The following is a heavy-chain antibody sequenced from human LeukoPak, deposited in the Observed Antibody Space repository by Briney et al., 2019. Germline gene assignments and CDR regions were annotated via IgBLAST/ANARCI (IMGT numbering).Heavy chain of an antibody. Sequence: ASVRVSCKASGYPFTSFGISWVRQAPGQGLEWMGWISGYNGKTNYAQSLQGRVTMTTDTSTSTAYMELGSLRSDDMAVYYCARDRVYDYSNPRGFDHWGQGTLVTVSS. D-gene: IGHD4-11*01. V-gene: IGHV1-18*03. CDR3: ARDRVYDYSNPRGFDH. CDR2: ISGYNGKT. CDR1: GYPFTSFG. J-gene: IGHJ4*02.